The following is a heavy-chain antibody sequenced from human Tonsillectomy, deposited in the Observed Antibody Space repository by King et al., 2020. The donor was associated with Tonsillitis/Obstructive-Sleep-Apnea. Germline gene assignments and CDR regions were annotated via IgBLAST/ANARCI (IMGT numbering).Heavy chain of an antibody. Sequence: QLVQSGAEVKKPGASVKVSCKASGYTFTNYCVHWVRQAPGQGLEWMGIINPSGGTTTYAQKFQGRVTVTRDTSTSTVYMELSSLRSEDTAVYYCARDLRPPEIRGYGSSTIYYYYYMDVWGKGTTVTVSS. CDR1: GYTFTNYC. V-gene: IGHV1-46*01. CDR2: INPSGGTT. D-gene: IGHD3-10*01. CDR3: ARDLRPPEIRGYGSSTIYYYYYMDV. J-gene: IGHJ6*03.